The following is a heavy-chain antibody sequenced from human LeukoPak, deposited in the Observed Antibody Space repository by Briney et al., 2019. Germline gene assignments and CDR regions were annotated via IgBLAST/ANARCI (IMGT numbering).Heavy chain of an antibody. D-gene: IGHD1-26*01. V-gene: IGHV3-48*01. CDR2: ISGSSTTI. Sequence: PGGSLRLSCAASGFTFSSYSMNWVRQAPGKGLEWVSYISGSSTTIYYADSVKGRFTISRDNAKPSLYLQMNSLRAEDTAVYYCARENSGPDYWGQGALVTVSS. CDR3: ARENSGPDY. J-gene: IGHJ4*02. CDR1: GFTFSSYS.